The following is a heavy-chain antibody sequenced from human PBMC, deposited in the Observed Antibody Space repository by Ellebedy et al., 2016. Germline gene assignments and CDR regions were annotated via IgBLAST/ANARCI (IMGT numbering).Heavy chain of an antibody. V-gene: IGHV3-7*03. CDR3: AKGSGRLCDY. CDR2: IKQDGSQK. Sequence: GGSLRLSCAASGSTFSTFWMTWFRQAPGKGLEWVASIKQDGSQKDYVDSVKGRFTISRDNARNSLYLQMNSLRAEDTAMYYCAKGSGRLCDYWGQGILVTVSS. J-gene: IGHJ4*02. CDR1: GSTFSTFW. D-gene: IGHD3-10*01.